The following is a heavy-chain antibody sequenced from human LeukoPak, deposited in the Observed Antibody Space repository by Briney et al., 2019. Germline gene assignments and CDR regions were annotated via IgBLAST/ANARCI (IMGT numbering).Heavy chain of an antibody. Sequence: PSETLSLTXTVSGGSIGSYYWSWIRQTPGKGLEWIGYIYYSGSTNYNPSLKSRVTISVDTSKNQFSLKLSSVTAADTAVYYCARGLVVGATDWFDPWGQGTLVTVSS. CDR2: IYYSGST. V-gene: IGHV4-59*01. D-gene: IGHD1-26*01. CDR3: ARGLVVGATDWFDP. CDR1: GGSIGSYY. J-gene: IGHJ5*02.